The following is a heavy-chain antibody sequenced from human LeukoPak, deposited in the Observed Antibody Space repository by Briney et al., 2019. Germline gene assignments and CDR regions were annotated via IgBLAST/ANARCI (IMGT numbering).Heavy chain of an antibody. CDR1: GFCFSSYW. CDR3: ARGGLNALEAFDI. CDR2: INGDGSST. D-gene: IGHD1-1*01. V-gene: IGHV3-74*01. J-gene: IGHJ3*02. Sequence: AGGSLRLSCAASGFCFSSYWMHWVRQAPGKGLVWVSRINGDGSSTRYADSVKGRFTISRDNAKNTLYLQMNSRRAEDTAVYYCARGGLNALEAFDIWGQGTLVTVCS.